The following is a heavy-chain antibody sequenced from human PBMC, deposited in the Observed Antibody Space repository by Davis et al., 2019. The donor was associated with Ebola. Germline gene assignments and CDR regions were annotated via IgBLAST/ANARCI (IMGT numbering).Heavy chain of an antibody. D-gene: IGHD6-19*01. CDR1: GYSFTTYW. CDR2: IYPGDSDT. CDR3: ARYSRAVAGRMDV. V-gene: IGHV5-51*01. Sequence: GESLKISCKGSGYSFTTYWIAWVRQTPAKGLEWMGIIYPGDSDTRYSPSFQGQVTISADKSISTAYLQWSSLKASDTAMYYCARYSRAVAGRMDVWGQGTTVTVSS. J-gene: IGHJ6*02.